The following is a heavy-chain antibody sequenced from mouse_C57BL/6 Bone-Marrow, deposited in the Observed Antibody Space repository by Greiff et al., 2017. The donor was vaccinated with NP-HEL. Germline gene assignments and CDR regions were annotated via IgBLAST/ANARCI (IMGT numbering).Heavy chain of an antibody. V-gene: IGHV1-66*01. CDR2: IYPGSGNT. CDR3: ARPDSSGSWYFDV. D-gene: IGHD3-2*02. CDR1: GYSFTSYY. J-gene: IGHJ1*03. Sequence: QVQLQQSGPELVKPGASVKISCKASGYSFTSYYIHWVKQRPGQGLEWIGWIYPGSGNTKYNEKFKGKATLTADTSSSTAYMQLSSLTSEDSAVYYCARPDSSGSWYFDVWGTGTTVTVSS.